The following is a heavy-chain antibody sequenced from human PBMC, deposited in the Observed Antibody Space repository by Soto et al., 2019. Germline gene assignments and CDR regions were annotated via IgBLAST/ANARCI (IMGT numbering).Heavy chain of an antibody. D-gene: IGHD3-16*01. CDR2: SGNKANSYTT. Sequence: EVQLVESGGGLVQPGGSLRLSCAASGFTFSDHYMDWVRQAPGKGLEWVGRSGNKANSYTTEYAASVKGRFTISRDDSKNSLFLQMKSLETEDTAVYYCIRDQGGNSDYWGQGTLVTVSS. CDR1: GFTFSDHY. J-gene: IGHJ4*02. V-gene: IGHV3-72*01. CDR3: IRDQGGNSDY.